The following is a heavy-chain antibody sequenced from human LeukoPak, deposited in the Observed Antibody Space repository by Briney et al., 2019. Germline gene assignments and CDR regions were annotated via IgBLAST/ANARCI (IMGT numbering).Heavy chain of an antibody. V-gene: IGHV3-23*01. CDR2: ISARGGVT. D-gene: IGHD3-16*01. CDR3: AKHEGAMPFDF. J-gene: IGHJ4*02. Sequence: PGGSLRLSRAASGLTFSSYSMSWIRQAPGKGLEWVSVISARGGVTYYADSVKGRFTLSRDNSKNTLYLQMNSLRAEDTAVYYCAKHEGAMPFDFWGRGTLVTVSS. CDR1: GLTFSSYS.